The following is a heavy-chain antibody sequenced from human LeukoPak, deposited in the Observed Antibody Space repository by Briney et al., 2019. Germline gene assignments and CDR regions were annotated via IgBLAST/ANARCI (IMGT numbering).Heavy chain of an antibody. CDR2: INPSGGST. D-gene: IGHD1-1*01. Sequence: ASVTVSCKSSGYTFTSYYMHWVRQAPGQGLEWMGIINPSGGSTSYAQKFQGRVTMTRDTSTSTVHMELSSLRSEDTAVYYCARGAGTTAWYFDLWGRGTLVTVSS. J-gene: IGHJ2*01. CDR1: GYTFTSYY. V-gene: IGHV1-46*01. CDR3: ARGAGTTAWYFDL.